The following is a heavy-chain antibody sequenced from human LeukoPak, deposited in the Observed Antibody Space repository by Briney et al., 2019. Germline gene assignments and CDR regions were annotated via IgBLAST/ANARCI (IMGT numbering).Heavy chain of an antibody. CDR3: ARGLYSYGLDY. D-gene: IGHD5-18*01. Sequence: SETLSLTCAVYGGSFSGYYWSWIRQPPGKGLEWIGEINHSGSTNYNPSLKSRVTISVDTSKNQFSLKLSSVTAADTAVYYCARGLYSYGLDYWGQGTLVTVPS. V-gene: IGHV4-34*01. CDR2: INHSGST. CDR1: GGSFSGYY. J-gene: IGHJ4*02.